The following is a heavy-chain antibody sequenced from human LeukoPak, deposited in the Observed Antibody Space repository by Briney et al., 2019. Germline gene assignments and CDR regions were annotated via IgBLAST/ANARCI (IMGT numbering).Heavy chain of an antibody. V-gene: IGHV4-59*08. Sequence: SETLSLTCTVSGGSISSYYWCWIRQPPGKGLEWIGYIYYSGSTNYNPSLKSRVTISVDTSKNQFSLKLSSVTAADTAVYYCARRGSAAAGTGFDPWGQGTLVTVSS. D-gene: IGHD6-13*01. CDR1: GGSISSYY. J-gene: IGHJ5*02. CDR3: ARRGSAAAGTGFDP. CDR2: IYYSGST.